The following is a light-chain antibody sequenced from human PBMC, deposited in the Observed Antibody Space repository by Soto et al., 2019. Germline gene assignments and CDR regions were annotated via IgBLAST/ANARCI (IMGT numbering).Light chain of an antibody. Sequence: DIQLTQSPSFLSASVGDRVTITCRGSQGLSSYLAWYQQKPGMAPKLLIYSTSTLQSGVPARFSGSASGTEFTLTISSLQPEDFATYYCQQLNSYPITFGPGTKVDI. CDR1: QGLSSY. J-gene: IGKJ3*01. CDR2: STS. V-gene: IGKV1-9*01. CDR3: QQLNSYPIT.